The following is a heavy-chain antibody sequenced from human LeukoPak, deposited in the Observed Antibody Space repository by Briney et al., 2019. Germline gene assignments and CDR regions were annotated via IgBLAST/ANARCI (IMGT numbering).Heavy chain of an antibody. D-gene: IGHD3-3*01. CDR1: GFTFSRHG. CDR3: ARDRAWNYFDY. CDR2: ISNDGSRK. Sequence: GGSLRLSCAPSGFTFSRHGMHWVRQAPGKGLEWVAIISNDGSRKYYAHSVEGRFTISRDNSKNTLYLQMDSLRAEDTAVYYCARDRAWNYFDYWGQGTMVTVSS. J-gene: IGHJ4*02. V-gene: IGHV3-30*03.